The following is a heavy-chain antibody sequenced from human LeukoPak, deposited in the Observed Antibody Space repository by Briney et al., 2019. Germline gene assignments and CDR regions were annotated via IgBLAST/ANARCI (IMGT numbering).Heavy chain of an antibody. V-gene: IGHV1-18*01. D-gene: IGHD3-22*01. J-gene: IGHJ5*02. CDR3: ARQYYDSSGYYLGWFDP. CDR1: GGTFSSYA. Sequence: ASVKVSCKASGGTFSSYAISWVRQAPGQGLEWMGWISAYNGNTNYAQKLQGRVTMTTDTSTSTAYMELRSLRSDDTAVYYCARQYYDSSGYYLGWFDPWGQGTLVTVSS. CDR2: ISAYNGNT.